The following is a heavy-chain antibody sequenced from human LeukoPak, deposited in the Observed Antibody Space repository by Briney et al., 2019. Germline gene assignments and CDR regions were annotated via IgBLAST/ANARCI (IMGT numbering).Heavy chain of an antibody. J-gene: IGHJ6*04. CDR1: GFTFSSYW. Sequence: PGGSLRLSCAASGFTFSSYWMSWVRQAPGKGLEWVANIKQDGSEKYYVDSVKGRFTISRDNAKHSLYLQMDSLRSDDPAVYYWVDSMKGRFTNSRDNAKSAPDLQQNGLRGGDTAVAYGAGGGGGRDIVVAPHYYYGMDVWGKGTTVTVSS. V-gene: IGHV3-7*03. CDR2: IKQDGSEK. D-gene: IGHD1-14*01. CDR3: VDSMKGRFTNSRDNAKSAPDLQQNGLRGGDTAVAYGAGGGGGRDIVVAPHYYYGMDV.